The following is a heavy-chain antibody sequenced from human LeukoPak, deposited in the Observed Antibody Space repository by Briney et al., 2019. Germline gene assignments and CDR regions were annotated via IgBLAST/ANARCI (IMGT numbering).Heavy chain of an antibody. CDR2: ISYDGSNK. V-gene: IGHV3-30*18. Sequence: PGGSLRLSCAASGFTFSSYGMRWVRQAPGKGLEWVAVISYDGSNKYYADSLKGRFTISRDNSKNTLYLQMNSLRAEDTAVYYCAKNGACGSCFDYWGQGTLVTVSS. CDR1: GFTFSSYG. CDR3: AKNGACGSCFDY. J-gene: IGHJ4*02. D-gene: IGHD1-26*01.